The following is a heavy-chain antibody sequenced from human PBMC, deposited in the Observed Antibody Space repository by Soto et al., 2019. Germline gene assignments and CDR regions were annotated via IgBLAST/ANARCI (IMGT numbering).Heavy chain of an antibody. CDR3: AKDISKVQYYYYGMDV. CDR2: ISWNSGSI. V-gene: IGHV3-9*01. Sequence: GGSLRLSCTASGFTFDDYAMHWVRQAPGKGLEWVSGISWNSGSIGYADSVKGRFTISRDNAKNSLYLQMNSLRAEDTALYYCAKDISKVQYYYYGMDVWGQGTTVTVSS. J-gene: IGHJ6*02. CDR1: GFTFDDYA.